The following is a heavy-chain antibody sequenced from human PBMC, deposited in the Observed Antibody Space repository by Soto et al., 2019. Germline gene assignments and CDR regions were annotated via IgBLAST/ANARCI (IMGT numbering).Heavy chain of an antibody. V-gene: IGHV1-24*01. Sequence: GASVKVSCKVSGYTLTELSMHWVRQAPGKGLEWMGGFDPEDGETIYAQKFQGRVTMTEDTSTDTAYMELSSLRSEDTAVYYCETVFGMVASLSYWGKGTLVTVPS. CDR2: FDPEDGET. J-gene: IGHJ4*02. CDR3: ETVFGMVASLSY. D-gene: IGHD2-15*01. CDR1: GYTLTELS.